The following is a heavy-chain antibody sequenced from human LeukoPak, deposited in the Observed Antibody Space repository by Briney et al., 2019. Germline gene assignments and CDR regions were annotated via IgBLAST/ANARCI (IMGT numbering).Heavy chain of an antibody. CDR2: IIPIFGTA. Sequence: ASVKVSCKASGGTFSNYAISWVRQAPGQGLEWMGGIIPIFGTANYAQKFQGRVTITADESTSTAYMELSSLRSEDTAVYYCARDRGYYYDSSGYHEFDYWGQGTLVTVSS. D-gene: IGHD3-22*01. CDR1: GGTFSNYA. J-gene: IGHJ4*02. CDR3: ARDRGYYYDSSGYHEFDY. V-gene: IGHV1-69*13.